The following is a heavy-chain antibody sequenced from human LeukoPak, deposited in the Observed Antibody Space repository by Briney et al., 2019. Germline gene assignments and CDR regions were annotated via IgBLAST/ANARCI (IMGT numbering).Heavy chain of an antibody. V-gene: IGHV4-59*01. D-gene: IGHD6-13*01. J-gene: IGHJ4*02. CDR3: ARGSIAGAGIDY. Sequence: PSETLSLTCTVSGGSISSYYWSWIRQPPGKGLEWIGYIYYSGSTNYNPSLKSRVTISVDTSKNQFTLKLSSVTAADTAVYYCARGSIAGAGIDYWGQGTLVTVSS. CDR1: GGSISSYY. CDR2: IYYSGST.